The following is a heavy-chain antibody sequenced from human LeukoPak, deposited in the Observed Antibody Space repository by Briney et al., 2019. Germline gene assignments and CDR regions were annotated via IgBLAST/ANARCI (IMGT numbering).Heavy chain of an antibody. Sequence: GGSLRLSCVVSGFPFSSYAMSWVRQAPGKGLEWVSGISGSGDDTYYAASVKGRFTVSRDTSKSTLYLQMNSLRAEDTAVYYCAKDPLNTVMVSPAFDYWGQGTLVTVSS. D-gene: IGHD5-18*01. CDR2: ISGSGDDT. J-gene: IGHJ4*02. V-gene: IGHV3-23*01. CDR1: GFPFSSYA. CDR3: AKDPLNTVMVSPAFDY.